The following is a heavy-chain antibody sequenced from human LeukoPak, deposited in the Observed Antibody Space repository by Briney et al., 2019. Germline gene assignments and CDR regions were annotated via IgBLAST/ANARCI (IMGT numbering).Heavy chain of an antibody. CDR2: VDYTGIT. Sequence: PSETLSLTCTVSGGSISSSGYYWGWIRQPPGKGLEWIGSVDYTGITSHSPSLKSRVTISVDTSKNQFSLKVSSVSAAGTGVYYCARDDYGVRFHAFDIWGQGTMVTVSS. CDR1: GGSISSSGYY. D-gene: IGHD4-17*01. CDR3: ARDDYGVRFHAFDI. V-gene: IGHV4-39*02. J-gene: IGHJ3*02.